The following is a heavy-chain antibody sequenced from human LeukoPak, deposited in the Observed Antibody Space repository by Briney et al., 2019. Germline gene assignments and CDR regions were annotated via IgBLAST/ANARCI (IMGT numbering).Heavy chain of an antibody. J-gene: IGHJ4*02. D-gene: IGHD5-24*01. V-gene: IGHV3-23*01. Sequence: PVGSLRLSGVGSGFSFSTYDMGWVRQTPGKGLEWVSAISTTGGYTEDADSVKGRFTISRDNSQNTLFLQMHSLRAEDTAVYYCAKKPATINIWGQGTLVTVSP. CDR2: ISTTGGYT. CDR3: AKKPATINI. CDR1: GFSFSTYD.